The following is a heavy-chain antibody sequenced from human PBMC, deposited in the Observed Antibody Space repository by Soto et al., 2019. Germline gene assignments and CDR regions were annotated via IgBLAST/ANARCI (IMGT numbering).Heavy chain of an antibody. CDR1: GFTFDDYA. CDR2: ISWNSGSI. J-gene: IGHJ4*02. V-gene: IGHV3-9*01. CDR3: AKDIYDILTGYYNGPFDY. D-gene: IGHD3-9*01. Sequence: PGGSLRLSCAASGFTFDDYAMHWVRQAPGKGLEWVSGISWNSGSIGYADSVKGRFTISRDNAKNSLYLQMNSLRAEDTALYYCAKDIYDILTGYYNGPFDYWGQGTLVTVSS.